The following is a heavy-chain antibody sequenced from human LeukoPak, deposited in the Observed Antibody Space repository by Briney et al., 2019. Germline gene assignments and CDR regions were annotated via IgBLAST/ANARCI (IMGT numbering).Heavy chain of an antibody. J-gene: IGHJ4*02. CDR2: IRYDGSNK. CDR1: GFTFSSYG. CDR3: AKEEGILTGYCAG. V-gene: IGHV3-30*02. Sequence: TGGSLRLSCAASGFTFSSYGMHWVRQAPGKGLEWVAFIRYDGSNKYYADSVKGRFTISRDNSKNTLYLQMNSLRAEDTAVYYCAKEEGILTGYCAGWGQGTLVTVSS. D-gene: IGHD3-9*01.